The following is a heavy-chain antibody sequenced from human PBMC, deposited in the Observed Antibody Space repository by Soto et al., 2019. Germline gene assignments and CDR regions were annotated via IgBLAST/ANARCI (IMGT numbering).Heavy chain of an antibody. CDR3: ARATWSSGWFFDY. Sequence: QVQLQESGPGLVKPSETLSLTCTVSGGSISSYYWSWIRQPPGKGLEWIGYIYHSESTNYNPSLKSRVTISVDTSKNQFSLKLSSVTAADTAVYYCARATWSSGWFFDYWGQGTLVTVSS. D-gene: IGHD6-19*01. V-gene: IGHV4-59*01. CDR1: GGSISSYY. J-gene: IGHJ4*02. CDR2: IYHSEST.